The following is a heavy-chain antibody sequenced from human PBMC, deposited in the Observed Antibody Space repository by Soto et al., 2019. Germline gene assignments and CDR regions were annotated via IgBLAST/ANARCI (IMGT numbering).Heavy chain of an antibody. CDR2: IYYSGIT. CDR1: GGSISSGGYY. D-gene: IGHD5-12*01. Sequence: SETLSLTCTVSGGSISSGGYYWSWIRQHPGKGLEWIGYIYYSGITYYNPSLKSRVTISVDTSKNQFSLKLSSVTAEDTAVYYCARSRHGYNYFDSWGQGTQVTVSS. CDR3: ARSRHGYNYFDS. J-gene: IGHJ4*02. V-gene: IGHV4-31*03.